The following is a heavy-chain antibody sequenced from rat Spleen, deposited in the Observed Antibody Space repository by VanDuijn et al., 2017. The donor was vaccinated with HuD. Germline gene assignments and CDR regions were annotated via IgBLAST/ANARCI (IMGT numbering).Heavy chain of an antibody. CDR3: TRTGTFDY. D-gene: IGHD5-1*01. Sequence: EVQLVESGGGLVQPGRSLKVSCAASGFTFSDHAMAWVRQAPTKGLEWVATINTSSGTTYYPDSVKDRFTISRDNAQSALYLHMNSLRSEDTATYYCTRTGTFDYWGQGVMVTVSS. CDR1: GFTFSDHA. V-gene: IGHV5S23*01. CDR2: INTSSGTT. J-gene: IGHJ2*01.